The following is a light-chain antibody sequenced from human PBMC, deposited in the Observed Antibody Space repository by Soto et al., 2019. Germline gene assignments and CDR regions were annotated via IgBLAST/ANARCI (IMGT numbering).Light chain of an antibody. Sequence: QSVLTQPPSVSGAPGQRVTISCTGSSSNIGAGYDVHWYKKLPGTAPKLLIYGNSNRPSGVPDRFSGSKSGTSASLAITGLQAEDEADYYCQSYDSSLSVVFGGETKLTVL. CDR1: SSNIGAGYD. V-gene: IGLV1-40*01. CDR3: QSYDSSLSVV. J-gene: IGLJ2*01. CDR2: GNS.